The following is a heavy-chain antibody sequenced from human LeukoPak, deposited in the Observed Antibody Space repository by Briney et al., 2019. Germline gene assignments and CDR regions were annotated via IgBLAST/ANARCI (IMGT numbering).Heavy chain of an antibody. D-gene: IGHD3-22*01. J-gene: IGHJ5*02. Sequence: SETLSLTCTVSGGSISSHYWSWIRQPAGEGLEWIGRIYTSGSTNYSPSLKSRVTMSVDTSKNQFSLKLSSVTAADTAVYYCAGDVYQDGSSRFDPWGQGTLVTVSS. CDR2: IYTSGST. CDR1: GGSISSHY. CDR3: AGDVYQDGSSRFDP. V-gene: IGHV4-4*07.